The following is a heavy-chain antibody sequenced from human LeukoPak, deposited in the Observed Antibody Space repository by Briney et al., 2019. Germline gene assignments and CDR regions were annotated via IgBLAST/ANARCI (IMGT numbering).Heavy chain of an antibody. V-gene: IGHV3-7*05. CDR2: VKPDGTET. CDR1: GFTFSSYW. Sequence: GGSLRLSCAASGFTFSSYWMGWVRQAPGRGLEWVANVKPDGTETNYVDSVKGRFTISRDNAKNSLYLQMNSLRAEDTALYYCARVNTQSLPFDYWGQGTQVTVSS. J-gene: IGHJ4*02. D-gene: IGHD5-24*01. CDR3: ARVNTQSLPFDY.